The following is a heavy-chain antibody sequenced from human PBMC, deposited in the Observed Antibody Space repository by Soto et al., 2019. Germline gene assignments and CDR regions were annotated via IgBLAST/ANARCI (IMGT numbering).Heavy chain of an antibody. Sequence: QVQLVESGGGVVQPGRSLRLSCAASGFTFSSYGMHWVRQAPGKGLEWVAVISYDGSNKYYADSVKGRITISRDNSKNTLYLQVKSLRAEDTAVYYCAKDLFGEDRGDHSDVFDIWGQGTMVTVSS. CDR3: AKDLFGEDRGDHSDVFDI. J-gene: IGHJ3*02. CDR1: GFTFSSYG. V-gene: IGHV3-30*18. CDR2: ISYDGSNK. D-gene: IGHD3-3*01.